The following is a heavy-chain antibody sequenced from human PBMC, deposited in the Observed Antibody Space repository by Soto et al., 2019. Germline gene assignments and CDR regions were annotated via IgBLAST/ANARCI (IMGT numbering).Heavy chain of an antibody. D-gene: IGHD1-26*01. Sequence: ASVKVSCKASGYTFTSFDINWVRQATGQGLEWMGWMNPKSGATGYAQKFQGRVTMTRDTSITTAYMELSGLRPEDTAVYYCARGQRGGSYVEPWGQGTPVTVSS. CDR2: MNPKSGAT. J-gene: IGHJ5*02. CDR3: ARGQRGGSYVEP. V-gene: IGHV1-8*01. CDR1: GYTFTSFD.